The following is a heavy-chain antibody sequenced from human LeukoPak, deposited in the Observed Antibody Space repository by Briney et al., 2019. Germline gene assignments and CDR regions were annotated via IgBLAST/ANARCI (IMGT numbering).Heavy chain of an antibody. CDR1: GFTVSSNY. D-gene: IGHD2-21*02. Sequence: GGSLRLSCAASGFTVSSNYMSWVRQAPGKGLEWVSVIYSGGSTYYADSVKGRFTISRDNSKNTLYLQMNSLRAEDTAVYYCARDTRSRGGGDFNLWGQGTLVTVSS. CDR3: ARDTRSRGGGDFNL. J-gene: IGHJ5*02. CDR2: IYSGGST. V-gene: IGHV3-66*01.